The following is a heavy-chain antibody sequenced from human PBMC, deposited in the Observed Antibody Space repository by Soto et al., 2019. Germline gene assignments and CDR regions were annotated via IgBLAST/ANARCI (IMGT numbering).Heavy chain of an antibody. Sequence: ASETLSLTCTVSGGSISSGDYYWSWIRQPPGKGLEWIGYIYYSGSTYYNPSLKSRVTISVDTSKNQFSLKLSSVTAADTAVYYCARVEYSYGYVDYWGQGTLVTVSS. J-gene: IGHJ4*02. D-gene: IGHD5-18*01. CDR3: ARVEYSYGYVDY. V-gene: IGHV4-30-4*01. CDR2: IYYSGST. CDR1: GGSISSGDYY.